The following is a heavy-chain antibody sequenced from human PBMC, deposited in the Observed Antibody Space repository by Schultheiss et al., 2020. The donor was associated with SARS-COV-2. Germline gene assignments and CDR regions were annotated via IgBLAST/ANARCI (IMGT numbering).Heavy chain of an antibody. V-gene: IGHV4-59*12. Sequence: SETLSLTCTVSGGSISSYYWSWIRQPPGKGLEWIGYIYYSGSTNYNPSLKSRVTISVDTSKNQFSLKLSSVTAADTAVYYCARGTGKQWLDYWGQGNLVTVSS. D-gene: IGHD6-19*01. J-gene: IGHJ4*02. CDR3: ARGTGKQWLDY. CDR2: IYYSGST. CDR1: GGSISSYY.